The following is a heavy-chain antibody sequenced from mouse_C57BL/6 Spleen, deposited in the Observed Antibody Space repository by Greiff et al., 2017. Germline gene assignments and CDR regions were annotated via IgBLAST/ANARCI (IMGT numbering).Heavy chain of an antibody. J-gene: IGHJ4*01. Sequence: EVKLQESGPVLVKPGPSVKISCKASGFTFTDYYMHWVKQSHGKSLEWIGLVYPYNGGTSYNQKFKGKATLTVDTSSSTAYMELNSLTSEDSAVYYCARVIYSNYVYAMDYWGQGTSVTVSS. D-gene: IGHD2-5*01. CDR1: GFTFTDYY. CDR2: VYPYNGGT. CDR3: ARVIYSNYVYAMDY. V-gene: IGHV1-36*01.